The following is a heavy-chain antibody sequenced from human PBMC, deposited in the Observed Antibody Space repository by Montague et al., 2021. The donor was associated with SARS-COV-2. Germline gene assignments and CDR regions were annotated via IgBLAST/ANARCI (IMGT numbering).Heavy chain of an antibody. J-gene: IGHJ4*02. CDR3: ARGFDY. V-gene: IGHV4-59*01. CDR2: IYYSGST. Sequence: SETLSLTCTVSGGSTSSYYWSWIRQPPGRGLEWIGYIYYSGSTNYNPSLKSRVTISVDTSKNQFSLKLSSVTAADTAVYYCARGFDYWGQGTLVTVSS. CDR1: GGSTSSYY.